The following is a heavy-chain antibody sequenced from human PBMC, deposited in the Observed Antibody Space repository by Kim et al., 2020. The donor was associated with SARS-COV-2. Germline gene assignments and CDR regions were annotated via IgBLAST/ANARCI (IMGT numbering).Heavy chain of an antibody. CDR1: GGSISSSSYY. Sequence: SETLSLTCTVSGGSISSSSYYWGWIRQPPGKGLEWIGSIYYSGSTYYNPSLKSRVTISVDTSKNQFSLKLSSVTAADTAVYYCARSRRGIAVAARMDVWGQGTTVTVSS. CDR3: ARSRRGIAVAARMDV. V-gene: IGHV4-39*01. J-gene: IGHJ6*02. CDR2: IYYSGST. D-gene: IGHD6-19*01.